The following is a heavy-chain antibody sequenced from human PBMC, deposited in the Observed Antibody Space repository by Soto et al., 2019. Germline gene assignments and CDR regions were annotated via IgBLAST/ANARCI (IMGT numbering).Heavy chain of an antibody. J-gene: IGHJ4*02. V-gene: IGHV3-23*01. CDR1: GFSFSSYA. CDR2: ISDGGGST. D-gene: IGHD2-21*02. CDR3: AKKYCGAHCALDF. Sequence: GGSLRLSCAASGFSFSSYAMSWVRQAPGKGLEWVSSISDGGGSTNYADSVRGRFTIARDRSKNTLYLHMISLRAEDTAVYYCAKKYCGAHCALDFWGQGALVTVSS.